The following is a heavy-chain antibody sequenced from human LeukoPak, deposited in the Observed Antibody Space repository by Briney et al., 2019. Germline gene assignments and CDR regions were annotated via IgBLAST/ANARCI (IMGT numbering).Heavy chain of an antibody. D-gene: IGHD6-19*01. CDR3: TILAVASDFDY. Sequence: PGGSLRLSCAVSGFAFSSYGMHWVRQAPGKGLEWVAITWYDGSDKYYGDSVKGRFTISRDNSKNTLYLQMNSLRAEDTAVYYCTILAVASDFDYWVLGTLVTVSS. J-gene: IGHJ4*02. V-gene: IGHV3-33*01. CDR2: TWYDGSDK. CDR1: GFAFSSYG.